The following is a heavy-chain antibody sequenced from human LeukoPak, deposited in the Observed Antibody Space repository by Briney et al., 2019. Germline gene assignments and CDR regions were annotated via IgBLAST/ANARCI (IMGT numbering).Heavy chain of an antibody. D-gene: IGHD3-10*01. CDR1: GGSISGSSYF. J-gene: IGHJ4*02. CDR3: ARLKEGIDY. Sequence: SETLSLTCAVSGGSISGSSYFWGGIRQPPGKGLEWIGSIYYSGNTYYNPSLKRRVTISVDTSKNQFSLKLSSVTAADTAVYYCARLKEGIDYWGQGTLVTVSS. V-gene: IGHV4-39*01. CDR2: IYYSGNT.